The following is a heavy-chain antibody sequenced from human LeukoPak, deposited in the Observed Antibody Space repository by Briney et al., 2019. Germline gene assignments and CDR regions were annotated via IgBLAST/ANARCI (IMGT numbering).Heavy chain of an antibody. D-gene: IGHD2-2*01. CDR3: ARGRDQIEY. CDR2: INPNSGGT. Sequence: EASVKVSCKASGYTFTGYYMHWVRQAPGQGLEWMGWINPNSGGTNYAQKFQGRVTMTTDTSTSTAYMELRSLRSDDTAIYFCARGRDQIEYWGQGTLVTVSS. J-gene: IGHJ4*02. V-gene: IGHV1-2*02. CDR1: GYTFTGYY.